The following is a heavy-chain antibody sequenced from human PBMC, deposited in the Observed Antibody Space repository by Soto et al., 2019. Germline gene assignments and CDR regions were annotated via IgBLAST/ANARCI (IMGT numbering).Heavy chain of an antibody. CDR2: RSYSGTT. J-gene: IGHJ3*01. D-gene: IGHD5-18*01. Sequence: SETLSLTCTVSSGSITTRSYYWGWIRQPPGKGLEWIGSRSYSGTTFFNLSLKSRVTISMDTSNNEVSLKLRSVTAADTAVYFCVRDLAHGYTGNVWGHGTLVTVSS. V-gene: IGHV4-39*02. CDR1: SGSITTRSYY. CDR3: VRDLAHGYTGNV.